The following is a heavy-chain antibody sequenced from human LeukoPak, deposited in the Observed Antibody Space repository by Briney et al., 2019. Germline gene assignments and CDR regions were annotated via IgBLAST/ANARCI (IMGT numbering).Heavy chain of an antibody. V-gene: IGHV3-23*01. CDR2: ISGSGGST. J-gene: IGHJ4*02. Sequence: PGGSLRLSCVASGFTFSGYAMSWVRQAPGKGLEWVSTISGSGGSTYYADSVKGRFTISRDTSKNAVYLQMNSLRAEDTAVYYCAKAGGRGSGCYWWSFDYWGQGSLVTVSS. D-gene: IGHD3-10*01. CDR3: AKAGGRGSGCYWWSFDY. CDR1: GFTFSGYA.